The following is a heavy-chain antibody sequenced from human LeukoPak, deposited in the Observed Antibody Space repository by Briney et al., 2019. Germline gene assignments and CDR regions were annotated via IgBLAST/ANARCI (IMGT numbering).Heavy chain of an antibody. J-gene: IGHJ6*03. Sequence: SVNLSCTLSGYTFTSFYIHWVRQVPGQGLEWMGIIIPVVGGTIYAPMCQGLLTMTVDTATTTVYMELSSLRSEDTAVYYCARDSKLYYYYMDVWGKGPTVTISS. V-gene: IGHV1-46*01. CDR1: GYTFTSFY. CDR2: IIPVVGGT. CDR3: ARDSKLYYYYMDV.